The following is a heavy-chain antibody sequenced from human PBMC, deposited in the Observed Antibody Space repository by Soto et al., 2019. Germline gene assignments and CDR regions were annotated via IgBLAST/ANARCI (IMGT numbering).Heavy chain of an antibody. J-gene: IGHJ4*02. V-gene: IGHV1-46*01. D-gene: IGHD5-18*01. CDR1: GYTFTSYY. CDR2: INPSGGST. CDR3: ARGRGTQRGAMVTDRPYYFDY. Sequence: ASVKVSCKASGYTFTSYYMHWVRQAPGQGLEWMGIINPSGGSTSYAQKFQGRVTMTRDTSTSTVYMELSSLRSEDTAVYYCARGRGTQRGAMVTDRPYYFDYWGQGTLVTVSS.